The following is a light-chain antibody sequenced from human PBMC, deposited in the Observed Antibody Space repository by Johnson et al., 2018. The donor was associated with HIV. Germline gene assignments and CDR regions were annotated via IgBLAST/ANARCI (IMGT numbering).Light chain of an antibody. CDR1: SSNIGNMY. J-gene: IGLJ1*01. Sequence: QSVLTQPPSVSAAPGQKVTISCSGSSSNIGNMYVSWYQQLPGTAPKLLIYDNNKRPSGTPDRFSGSKSGTSATLGITGLQTGDEADYYCGTWDSSLTSGGIFGTGTKVTVL. CDR3: GTWDSSLTSGGI. CDR2: DNN. V-gene: IGLV1-51*01.